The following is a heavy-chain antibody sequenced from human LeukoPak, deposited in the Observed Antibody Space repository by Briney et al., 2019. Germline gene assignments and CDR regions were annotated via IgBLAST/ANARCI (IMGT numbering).Heavy chain of an antibody. CDR2: IYYSGST. V-gene: IGHV4-59*01. CDR3: AREAVTFGGVIAAFDY. D-gene: IGHD3-16*02. CDR1: GGSISSYY. J-gene: IGHJ4*02. Sequence: SETLSLTCTVSGGSISSYYWSWIRQPPGKGLEWIGYIYYSGSTNHNPSLKSRVTISVDTSKNQFSLKLSSVTAADTAVYYCAREAVTFGGVIAAFDYWGQGTLVTVSS.